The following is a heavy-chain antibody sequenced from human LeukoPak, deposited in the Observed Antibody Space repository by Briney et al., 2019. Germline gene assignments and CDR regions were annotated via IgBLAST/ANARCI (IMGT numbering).Heavy chain of an antibody. CDR1: GYTFTGHY. V-gene: IGHV1-2*02. Sequence: GASVKVSCKASGYTFTGHYMHWVRQAPGQGLEWMGWFKPNSGDTNYAQKFQARFTMTWDTSISTAYMELTRLRSDDTALYYCARDDEGRANFDYWGQGTLVTVSS. CDR2: FKPNSGDT. CDR3: ARDDEGRANFDY. J-gene: IGHJ4*02.